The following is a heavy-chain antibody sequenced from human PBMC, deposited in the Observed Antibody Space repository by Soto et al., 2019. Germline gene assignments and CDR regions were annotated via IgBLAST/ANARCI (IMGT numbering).Heavy chain of an antibody. D-gene: IGHD2-2*03. CDR2: ISWNSGDI. Sequence: EVQLVESGGGSVQPGRSLTLSCAASGFSFDDYGMHWVRQGPGKGLEWVSGISWNSGDIYYADSVKGRFTISRDNAKRSLYPQMNSLRAEDTALYYCAKDNDLDRDGPFDYCGQGILDTVSS. CDR1: GFSFDDYG. J-gene: IGHJ4*02. CDR3: AKDNDLDRDGPFDY. V-gene: IGHV3-9*01.